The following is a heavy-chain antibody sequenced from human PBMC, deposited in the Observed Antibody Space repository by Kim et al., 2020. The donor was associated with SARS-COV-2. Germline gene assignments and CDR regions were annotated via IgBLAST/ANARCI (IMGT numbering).Heavy chain of an antibody. CDR1: GFALTTYE. D-gene: IGHD1-1*01. J-gene: IGHJ4*02. Sequence: ASVKVSCKASGFALTTYEINWVRQAPGQGLEWMGWMDPNSGKTGYAQKFQGRVTMTRSTSINTAYIELSGLRFEDTAIYYCAREVDNWDFDYWGQGTLVTVSS. V-gene: IGHV1-8*01. CDR2: MDPNSGKT. CDR3: AREVDNWDFDY.